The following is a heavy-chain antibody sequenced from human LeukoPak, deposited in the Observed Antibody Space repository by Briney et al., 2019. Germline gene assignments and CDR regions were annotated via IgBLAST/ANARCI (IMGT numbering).Heavy chain of an antibody. J-gene: IGHJ4*02. D-gene: IGHD3-22*01. CDR1: GFTFSSYA. CDR3: AKVHYYYDSSGYYWDY. Sequence: GGSLRLSCAASGFTFSSYARSWVRQAPGKGLEWVSAISGSGGSTYYADSVKGRFTISRDNSKNTLYLQMNSLRAEDTAVHYCAKVHYYYDSSGYYWDYWGQGTLVTVSS. V-gene: IGHV3-23*01. CDR2: ISGSGGST.